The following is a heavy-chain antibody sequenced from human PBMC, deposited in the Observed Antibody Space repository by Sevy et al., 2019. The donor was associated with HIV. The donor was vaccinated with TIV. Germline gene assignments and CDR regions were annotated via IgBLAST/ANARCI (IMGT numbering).Heavy chain of an antibody. CDR2: IKRDGSEK. CDR3: ARDCSSASCLWGMDV. J-gene: IGHJ6*02. V-gene: IGHV3-7*03. CDR1: GFTFSNYW. Sequence: GGSVRLSCAGSGFTFSNYWMSWVRQAPGKGLEWVANIKRDGSEKYYVASVKGRFTISRDNAKTSLYLQMNSLRVEDTAVYYCARDCSSASCLWGMDVWGQGTMVTVSS. D-gene: IGHD2-2*01.